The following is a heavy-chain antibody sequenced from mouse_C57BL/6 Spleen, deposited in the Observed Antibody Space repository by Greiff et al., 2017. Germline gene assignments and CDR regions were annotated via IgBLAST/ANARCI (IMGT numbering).Heavy chain of an antibody. CDR1: GYTFTSYW. D-gene: IGHD2-3*01. CDR3: ARSGGLLLTFDY. Sequence: QVQLQQPGAELVRPGSSVKLSCKASGYTFTSYWMDWVKQRPGQGLEWIGNIYPSDSETHYNQKFKDKATLTVDKSSSTAYMQLSSLTSEDSAVYYCARSGGLLLTFDYWGQGTTLTVSS. V-gene: IGHV1-61*01. J-gene: IGHJ2*01. CDR2: IYPSDSET.